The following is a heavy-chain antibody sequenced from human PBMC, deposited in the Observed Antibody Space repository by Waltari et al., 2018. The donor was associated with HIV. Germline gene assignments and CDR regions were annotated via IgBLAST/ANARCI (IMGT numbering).Heavy chain of an antibody. J-gene: IGHJ3*02. CDR1: GNNFAGYW. D-gene: IGHD4-17*01. Sequence: EEKLVQSGAEVKEPGESLKISCKSLGNNFAGYWVGWVRQMPGKGLEWVGVIYPGDSDAVYTPCFKGWVIMFTDSSISTVYLQWSSLRASDTAMYYCARRKGDYRTAFDIWGQGTMVTASS. CDR2: IYPGDSDA. CDR3: ARRKGDYRTAFDI. V-gene: IGHV5-51*01.